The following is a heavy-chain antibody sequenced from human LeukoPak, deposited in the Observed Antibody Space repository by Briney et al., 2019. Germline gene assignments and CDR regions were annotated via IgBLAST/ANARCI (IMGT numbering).Heavy chain of an antibody. CDR3: ALSGSYFFDY. V-gene: IGHV3-23*01. J-gene: IGHJ4*02. CDR1: GFTFSSYA. D-gene: IGHD1-26*01. CDR2: ISGSGGST. Sequence: GGSLRLSCAASGFTFSSYAMSWVRQAPGKGLEWVSAISGSGGSTYYADSVKGRFTTSRDNSKNTLYLQMNSLRAEDTAVYYCALSGSYFFDYWGQGTLVTVSS.